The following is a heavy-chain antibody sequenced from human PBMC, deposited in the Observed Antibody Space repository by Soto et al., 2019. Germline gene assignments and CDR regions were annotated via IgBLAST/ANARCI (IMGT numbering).Heavy chain of an antibody. Sequence: GGSLRLSCAASGFTFSSSAMAWVRQAPGKGLEWVSAIDGSGGMTYSADSVKGRFTSSRDNSKNTLYLQMSSLRAEDTAVYYCAREVIAATGTIRWFDPWGQGTLVTVSS. CDR2: IDGSGGMT. CDR3: AREVIAATGTIRWFDP. CDR1: GFTFSSSA. J-gene: IGHJ5*02. V-gene: IGHV3-23*01. D-gene: IGHD6-25*01.